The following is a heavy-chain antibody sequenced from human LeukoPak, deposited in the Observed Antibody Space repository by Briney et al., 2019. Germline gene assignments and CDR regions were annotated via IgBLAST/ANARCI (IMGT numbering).Heavy chain of an antibody. CDR2: IYYNGISGST. V-gene: IGHV4-59*01. Sequence: PLETLSLICTVSGGSISSYYWSWIRQPPGKGLDWIGYIYYNGISGSTNYNPSLNSRVTISADMSKKQFSLKLSSVTAADTAVYYCARALNDYYFDYWGQRALVT. D-gene: IGHD2-21*02. CDR3: ARALNDYYFDY. J-gene: IGHJ4*02. CDR1: GGSISSYY.